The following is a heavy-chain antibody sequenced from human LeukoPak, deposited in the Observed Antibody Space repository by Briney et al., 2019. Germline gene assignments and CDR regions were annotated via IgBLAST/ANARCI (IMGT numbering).Heavy chain of an antibody. CDR2: ISGSGDST. Sequence: GGSLRLSCEASGFTFSTYAMSWVRQAPGKGLEWVSAISGSGDSTYYADSVKGRFTISRDNAKNSLYLQMNSLRAEDTAVYYCARADTARIFDYWGQGTLVTVSS. V-gene: IGHV3-23*01. J-gene: IGHJ4*02. CDR1: GFTFSTYA. D-gene: IGHD5-18*01. CDR3: ARADTARIFDY.